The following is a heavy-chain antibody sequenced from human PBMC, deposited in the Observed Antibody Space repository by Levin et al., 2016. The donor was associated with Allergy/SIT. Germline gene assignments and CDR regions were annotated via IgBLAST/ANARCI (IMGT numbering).Heavy chain of an antibody. CDR1: RFTFGDYA. J-gene: IGHJ6*02. D-gene: IGHD1-14*01. CDR3: AKETTNHHMDV. Sequence: SLKISCAASRFTFGDYAMHWVRQPPGKGLEWVSGITWNSDKTGFADSVRGRFTISRDNAKKSLFLQMNSLRIEDTALYYCAKETTNHHMDVWGHGTTVTVSS. CDR2: ITWNSDKT. V-gene: IGHV3-9*01.